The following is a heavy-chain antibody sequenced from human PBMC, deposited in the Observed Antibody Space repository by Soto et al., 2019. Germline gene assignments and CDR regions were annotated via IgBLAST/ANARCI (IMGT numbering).Heavy chain of an antibody. CDR1: GVSLSSYF. D-gene: IGHD6-25*01. CDR2: TYHRGST. Sequence: LSLPCSVSGVSLSSYFWSWIRQAPGRGLEWIGYTYHRGSTNYSPSLKSRVAISLDTSENQFSLKVNSVTAADTAVYYCARIGGYHGPLDYWGQGTPVTVSS. J-gene: IGHJ4*02. CDR3: ARIGGYHGPLDY. V-gene: IGHV4-59*01.